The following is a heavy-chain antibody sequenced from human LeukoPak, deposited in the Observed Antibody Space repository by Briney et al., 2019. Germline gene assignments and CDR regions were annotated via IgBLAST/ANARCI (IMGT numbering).Heavy chain of an antibody. D-gene: IGHD3-3*01. CDR2: IYSDGTT. CDR3: ARVGGRVAPMDY. CDR1: GFSVSNNY. Sequence: GRSLRLSCAVSGFSVSNNYMSWVRQVPGKVRECVSIIYSDGTTYYAESVKGRFTVCRDNSKNTLGLQMNSLRGEDTAVYYCARVGGRVAPMDYWGEGALVTVSS. J-gene: IGHJ4*02. V-gene: IGHV3-66*01.